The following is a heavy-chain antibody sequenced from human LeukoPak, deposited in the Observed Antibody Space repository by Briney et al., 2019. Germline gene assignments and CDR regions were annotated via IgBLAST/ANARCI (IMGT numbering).Heavy chain of an antibody. V-gene: IGHV3-53*01. Sequence: PGGSLRLSCALSGLTVNDNYMSWVRQAPGKGLEWVSLIFPDGQTYYADFVQGRLSISRGMSRNILFLDMSSLRAEDTAVFFCARANPVYGDFDYWGQGTLVTVSS. D-gene: IGHD4-17*01. CDR1: GLTVNDNY. CDR2: IFPDGQT. J-gene: IGHJ4*02. CDR3: ARANPVYGDFDY.